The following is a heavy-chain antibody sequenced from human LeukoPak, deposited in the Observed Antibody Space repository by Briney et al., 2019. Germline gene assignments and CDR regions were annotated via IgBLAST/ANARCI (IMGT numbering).Heavy chain of an antibody. CDR3: ARALSLWFGELNYYGMDV. Sequence: ASVKVSCKASGYTFTSYDINWVRQATGQGLEWMGWMNPNSGNTGYAQKFQGRVTMTRNTSISTAYMELSSLRSEDTAVYYCARALSLWFGELNYYGMDVWGQGTTVTVSS. V-gene: IGHV1-8*01. J-gene: IGHJ6*02. CDR2: MNPNSGNT. CDR1: GYTFTSYD. D-gene: IGHD3-10*01.